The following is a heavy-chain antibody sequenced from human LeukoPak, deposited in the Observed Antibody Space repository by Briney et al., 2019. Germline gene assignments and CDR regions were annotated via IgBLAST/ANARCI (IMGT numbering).Heavy chain of an antibody. CDR2: IYSSGST. J-gene: IGHJ4*02. Sequence: SETLSLTCTVSGDSINSGDYYWSWIRQHPGKGLEWIGYIYSSGSTNYNTSLKSRVTISVDTSKNQFSLKLSSVTAADTAVYYCARIGRDGYNFHYWGQGTLVTVSS. V-gene: IGHV4-31*03. D-gene: IGHD5-24*01. CDR3: ARIGRDGYNFHY. CDR1: GDSINSGDYY.